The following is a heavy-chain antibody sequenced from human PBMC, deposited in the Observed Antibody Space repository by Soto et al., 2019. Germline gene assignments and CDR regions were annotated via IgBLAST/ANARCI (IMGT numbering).Heavy chain of an antibody. CDR2: INPNGGST. CDR3: ARGLGSGDY. V-gene: IGHV1-46*03. J-gene: IGHJ4*02. Sequence: QVQLVQSGAEVKKPGASVKVSCKASGYTLTNFYIHWVRQAPGQGLEWMGIINPNGGSTNYAQNCQGRVTITRDTSTSTVYMDLSSLRSEDTAVYYCARGLGSGDYWGRGTLVTVSS. CDR1: GYTLTNFY. D-gene: IGHD6-25*01.